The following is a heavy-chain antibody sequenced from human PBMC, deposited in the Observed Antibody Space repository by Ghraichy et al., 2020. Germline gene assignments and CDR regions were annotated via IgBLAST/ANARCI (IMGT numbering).Heavy chain of an antibody. CDR3: ARGMEVDFPNWFDP. J-gene: IGHJ5*02. Sequence: GESLNISCVASGYDISSFSINWVRQAPGKGLEWVSHMSRSGSIKYYADFVKGRFTIFRDEAENSVHLQMNNLRHNDTAVYYCARGMEVDFPNWFDPWGQGVLVTVSS. CDR1: GYDISSFS. D-gene: IGHD3-3*01. V-gene: IGHV3-48*02. CDR2: MSRSGSIK.